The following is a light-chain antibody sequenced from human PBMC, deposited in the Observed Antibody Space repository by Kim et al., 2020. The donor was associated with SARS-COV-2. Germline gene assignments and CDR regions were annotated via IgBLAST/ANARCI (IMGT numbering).Light chain of an antibody. V-gene: IGLV3-1*01. CDR2: QDS. CDR1: KLGDKY. J-gene: IGLJ2*01. Sequence: SVSPGQTARITCAGDKLGDKYAWWYQQKPGQSPVLVIYQDSKRHSGTPERFSGSNSGKTDTLTISGTQAMDEADYYCQAWDSSTVVFGGGNQLTVL. CDR3: QAWDSSTVV.